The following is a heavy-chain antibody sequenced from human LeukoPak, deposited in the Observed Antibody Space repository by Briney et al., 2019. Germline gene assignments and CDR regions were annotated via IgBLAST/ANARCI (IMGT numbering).Heavy chain of an antibody. Sequence: SETLSLSCTVSGGSISSSSSYWGWIRQPPGNGLEWIGSIYYSGSTYYNPSLKSRITISVDKSKNQFSLKLSSVTAADTAVYYCARHQHYYDSSGYRSVNWFDPWGQGTLVTVSS. CDR3: ARHQHYYDSSGYRSVNWFDP. CDR2: IYYSGST. CDR1: GGSISSSSSY. V-gene: IGHV4-39*01. D-gene: IGHD3-22*01. J-gene: IGHJ5*02.